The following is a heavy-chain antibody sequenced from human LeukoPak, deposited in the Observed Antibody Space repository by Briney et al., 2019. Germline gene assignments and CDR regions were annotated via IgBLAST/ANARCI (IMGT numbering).Heavy chain of an antibody. CDR2: VNPHGNST. D-gene: IGHD2-21*01. V-gene: IGHV3-74*01. CDR1: GFTFSRYW. J-gene: IGHJ4*02. CDR3: YSPEVDY. Sequence: GGSLRLSCAASGFTFSRYWMHWVRQAPGKGLVWVSRVNPHGNSTSYAGSVKGRFTISRDSAKNTLYLQMNSLGVEDTAVYYCYSPEVDYWGQGTLVTVSS.